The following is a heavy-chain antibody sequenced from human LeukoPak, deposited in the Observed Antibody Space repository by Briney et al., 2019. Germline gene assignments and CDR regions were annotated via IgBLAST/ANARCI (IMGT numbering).Heavy chain of an antibody. J-gene: IGHJ4*02. V-gene: IGHV3-30*03. CDR2: ISYDGSNK. CDR1: GFTFSSYG. CDR3: ATLPDYFDY. Sequence: GRSLRLSCAASGFTFSSYGMPWVRQAPGKGLEWVAVISYDGSNKYYADSVKGRFTISRDNSKDTLYLQMNSLRAEDTAVYYCATLPDYFDYWGQGTLVTVSS.